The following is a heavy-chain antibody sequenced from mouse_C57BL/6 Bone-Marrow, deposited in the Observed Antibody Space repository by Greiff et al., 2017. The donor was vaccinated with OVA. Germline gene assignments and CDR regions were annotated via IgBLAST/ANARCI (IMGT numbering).Heavy chain of an antibody. CDR2: INPGSGGT. CDR3: ARGAMDY. Sequence: VQLQQSGAELVRPGTSVKVSCKASGYAFTNYLLEWVKQRPGQGLEWIGVINPGSGGTNYNEKFKGKATLTADKSSSTAYMQLTSLTSEDSACYCCARGAMDYWGQGTSVTVSS. V-gene: IGHV1-54*01. CDR1: GYAFTNYL. J-gene: IGHJ4*01.